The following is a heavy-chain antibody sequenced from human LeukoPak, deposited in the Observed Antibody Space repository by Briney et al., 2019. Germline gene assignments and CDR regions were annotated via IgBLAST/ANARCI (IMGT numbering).Heavy chain of an antibody. Sequence: GGSLRLSCAASGFTFSNYGMHWVRQAPGKGLEWVAIIKPDGSEKYYVDSVKGRFTISRDNAENSLFLQMNGLRPEDTAVFYCARGQYTDGLSYWGQGTLVTVSS. V-gene: IGHV3-7*03. D-gene: IGHD5-24*01. CDR1: GFTFSNYG. J-gene: IGHJ4*02. CDR2: IKPDGSEK. CDR3: ARGQYTDGLSY.